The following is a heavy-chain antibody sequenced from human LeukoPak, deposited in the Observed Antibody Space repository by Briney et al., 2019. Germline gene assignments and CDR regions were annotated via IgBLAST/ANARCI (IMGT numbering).Heavy chain of an antibody. D-gene: IGHD4-23*01. CDR1: GFTFSSYE. J-gene: IGHJ3*02. CDR2: ISSGGSTL. V-gene: IGHV3-48*03. CDR3: ATLTTVVLDAFDI. Sequence: PGGSLRLSCAASGFTFSSYEMNWVRQAPGKGLEWVSYISSGGSTLYYADSVKGRFTISRDNAKNSLYLQMNSLRAEDTAVYYCATLTTVVLDAFDIWGQGTMVTVSS.